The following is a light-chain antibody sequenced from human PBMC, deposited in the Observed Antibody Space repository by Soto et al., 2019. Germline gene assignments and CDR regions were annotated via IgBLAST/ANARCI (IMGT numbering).Light chain of an antibody. V-gene: IGKV1-9*01. CDR2: VAS. J-gene: IGKJ2*01. Sequence: IQLTQSPSSLSASVGDRVTITCRASQDITNFLAWYQQKPGKAPKLLIYVASTLQSGVPSRFSGSGSGTDFTLTISSLQPEDFATYFCQQYNSYSYTFGQGTKVDIK. CDR1: QDITNF. CDR3: QQYNSYSYT.